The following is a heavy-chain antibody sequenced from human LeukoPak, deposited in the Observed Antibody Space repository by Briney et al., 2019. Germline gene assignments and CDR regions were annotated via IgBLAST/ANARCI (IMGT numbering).Heavy chain of an antibody. Sequence: GESLKISCKGSGYSFTSYWIGWVRQMPGKGLEWMGIIYPGDSDTRYSPSFQGQVTISADKSISTAYLQWSSLKASDTAMYYCARTVGYCSSTSCPYYFDYWGQGTLVTVSS. CDR3: ARTVGYCSSTSCPYYFDY. V-gene: IGHV5-51*01. CDR2: IYPGDSDT. J-gene: IGHJ4*02. CDR1: GYSFTSYW. D-gene: IGHD2-2*03.